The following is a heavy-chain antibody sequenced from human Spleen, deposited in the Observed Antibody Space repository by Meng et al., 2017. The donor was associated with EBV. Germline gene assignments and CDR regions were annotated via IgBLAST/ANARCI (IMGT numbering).Heavy chain of an antibody. J-gene: IGHJ4*02. CDR2: ISPHNGNT. V-gene: IGHV1-18*04. CDR3: ARDYYSGYDRLGH. CDR1: GYTFSNYG. D-gene: IGHD5-12*01. Sequence: QGQVVQSGAEGKKPGASVKVSCKASGYTFSNYGISWVRQAPGQGLEWVGWISPHNGNTNYAQRLQGRVTMTTETSTTTAYMELRSLRSDDTAVYYCARDYYSGYDRLGHWGQGTLVTVSS.